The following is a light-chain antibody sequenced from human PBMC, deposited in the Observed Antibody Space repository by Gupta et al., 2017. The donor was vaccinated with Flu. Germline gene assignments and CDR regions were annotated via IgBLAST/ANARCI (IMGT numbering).Light chain of an antibody. CDR2: DAS. CDR1: QRVSNF. CDR3: HQGDSTPNT. Sequence: PSCLSASLGDRVTITCRASQRVSNFLNWYQQKPGKAPRLLIYDASTVEGGVPSRFSGSGSGTDFTLTINRLQPEDFATYYCHQGDSTPNTFGRGTTVEIK. V-gene: IGKV1-39*01. J-gene: IGKJ1*01.